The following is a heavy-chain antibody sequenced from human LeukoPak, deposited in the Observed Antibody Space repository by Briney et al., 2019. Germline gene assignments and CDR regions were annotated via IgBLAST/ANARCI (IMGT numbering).Heavy chain of an antibody. J-gene: IGHJ1*01. CDR1: GFTFSSYA. D-gene: IGHD6-13*01. Sequence: GGSLRLSCTASGFTFSSYAMNWVRQAPGKGLEWVSGIGAGGTFTYYADSVKGRFTISRDNSKNTLYLQMNSLRAEDTAVYYCAKDSSSWPEYFQHWGQGTLVTVSS. CDR2: IGAGGTFT. CDR3: AKDSSSWPEYFQH. V-gene: IGHV3-23*01.